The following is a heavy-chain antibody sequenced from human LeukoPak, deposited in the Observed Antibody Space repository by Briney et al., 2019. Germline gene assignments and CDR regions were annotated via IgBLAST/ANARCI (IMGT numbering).Heavy chain of an antibody. CDR3: ARGLHYYDSREHWFDP. D-gene: IGHD3-22*01. CDR1: GGTFSSYA. CDR2: IIPIFGTA. Sequence: SVRVSCKASGGTFSSYAISWVRQAPGQGLEWMGGIIPIFGTANYAQKFQGRVTITADESTSTAYMELSSLRSEDTAVYYCARGLHYYDSREHWFDPWGQGTLVTVSS. J-gene: IGHJ5*02. V-gene: IGHV1-69*13.